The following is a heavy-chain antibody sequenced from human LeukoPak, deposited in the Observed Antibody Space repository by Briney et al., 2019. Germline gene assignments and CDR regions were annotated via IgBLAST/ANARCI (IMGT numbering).Heavy chain of an antibody. V-gene: IGHV3-23*01. Sequence: GGSLRLSCAASGFTYSKFDMSWVRQAPGKGLEWVSGISGSGDSTDYSDSVKGRFTISRDNSKNTLHLQMDSLRAEDTAVYYCARDHTIQAFDIWGQGTMVTVSS. CDR2: ISGSGDST. CDR3: ARDHTIQAFDI. J-gene: IGHJ3*02. CDR1: GFTYSKFD. D-gene: IGHD3-3*01.